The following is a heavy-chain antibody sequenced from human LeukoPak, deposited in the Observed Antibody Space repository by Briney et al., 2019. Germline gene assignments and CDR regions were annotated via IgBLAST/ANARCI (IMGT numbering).Heavy chain of an antibody. CDR1: EYTFTAYY. V-gene: IGHV1-2*02. Sequence: GSVKVSCKASEYTFTAYYVHWLRQAPGQGLEWMGWINPRSGGTNYAQKFLGRAIMSRDTSISTAYMDLRRLRSDDTAVYYCARDWAFGDLFLPYWGQGTLVTVSS. J-gene: IGHJ4*02. CDR3: ARDWAFGDLFLPY. D-gene: IGHD3-10*01. CDR2: INPRSGGT.